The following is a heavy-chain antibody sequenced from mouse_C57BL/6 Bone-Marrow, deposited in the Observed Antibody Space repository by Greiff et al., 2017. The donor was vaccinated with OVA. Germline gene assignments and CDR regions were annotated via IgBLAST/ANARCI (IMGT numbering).Heavy chain of an antibody. CDR1: GYTFTDYY. CDR2: INPYNGGT. V-gene: IGHV1-19*01. Sequence: DVKLQESGPVLVKPGASVKMSCKASGYTFTDYYMNWVKQSHGKSLEWIGVINPYNGGTSYNQKFKGKATLTVDKSSSTAYMELNSLTSEDSAVYYCASRGGWLLYVLWYFDVWGTGTTVTVSS. D-gene: IGHD2-3*01. CDR3: ASRGGWLLYVLWYFDV. J-gene: IGHJ1*03.